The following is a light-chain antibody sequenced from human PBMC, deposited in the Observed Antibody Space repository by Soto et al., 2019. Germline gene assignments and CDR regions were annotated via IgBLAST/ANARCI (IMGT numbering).Light chain of an antibody. CDR3: ASWDDTLSVPI. Sequence: QSALTQPASVSGTHGQSITISCTGSNSDVGIYDFVSWYQHLPGMAPKLLIYRNDQRPSGVPDRISGSRSGTSASLAIIGLRSEDEADYYCASWDDTLSVPIFGGGTKLTVL. J-gene: IGLJ2*01. CDR2: RND. V-gene: IGLV1-47*01. CDR1: NSDVGIYD.